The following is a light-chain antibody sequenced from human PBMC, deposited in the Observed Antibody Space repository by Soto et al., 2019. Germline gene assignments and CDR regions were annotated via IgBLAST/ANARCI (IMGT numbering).Light chain of an antibody. J-gene: IGKJ3*01. CDR2: AAS. Sequence: DIQMTQSPSSLSASVGDRVTITCRASQSIARYLNWYQQKPGKAPKLLIYAASTLQSGVPSRFSGSGSGTDFTLTISSLQLEDFATYYCQERYSAPFTFGPGTKVDIK. V-gene: IGKV1-39*01. CDR1: QSIARY. CDR3: QERYSAPFT.